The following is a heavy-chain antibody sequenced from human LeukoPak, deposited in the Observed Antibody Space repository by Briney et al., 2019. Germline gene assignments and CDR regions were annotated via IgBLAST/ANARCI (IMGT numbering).Heavy chain of an antibody. CDR1: GFTFSSYW. Sequence: GGSLRLSCVASGFTFSSYWMNWVRQAPGKGLEWVTNIKQDGSEKYYVDSVKGRFTISRDNAKNSLYLQMNSLRAEDTAIYYCVGGSGYWGQGTLVTVSS. V-gene: IGHV3-7*01. J-gene: IGHJ4*02. D-gene: IGHD5-12*01. CDR3: VGGSGY. CDR2: IKQDGSEK.